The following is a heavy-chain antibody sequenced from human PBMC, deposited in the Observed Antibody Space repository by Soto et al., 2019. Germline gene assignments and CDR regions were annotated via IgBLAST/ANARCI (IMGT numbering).Heavy chain of an antibody. Sequence: QVQLVQSGAEVKKPGASVKVSCKASGYTFTSYGIIWVRQAPGQGLEWMGWISAYNGNPNYAQKPQGRVTITTDTPASTAYMELTRLRSDDTAVYYSASVCRIVVAFAPSGQGTLVTVSS. CDR3: ASVCRIVVAFAP. D-gene: IGHD2-15*01. V-gene: IGHV1-18*01. J-gene: IGHJ5*02. CDR1: GYTFTSYG. CDR2: ISAYNGNP.